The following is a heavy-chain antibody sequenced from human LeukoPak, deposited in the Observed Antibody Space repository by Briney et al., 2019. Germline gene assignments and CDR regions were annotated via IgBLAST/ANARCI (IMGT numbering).Heavy chain of an antibody. CDR3: ARDERVSVHWVTPTYDAFDI. Sequence: PGGSLRLSCAASGFTFSSYSMNWVRQAPGKGLEWVSYISSSSSTIYYADSVKGRFTISRDNAKNSLYLQMNSLRAEDTAVYYCARDERVSVHWVTPTYDAFDIWGQGTMVTVSS. CDR2: ISSSSSTI. D-gene: IGHD6-6*01. J-gene: IGHJ3*02. V-gene: IGHV3-48*04. CDR1: GFTFSSYS.